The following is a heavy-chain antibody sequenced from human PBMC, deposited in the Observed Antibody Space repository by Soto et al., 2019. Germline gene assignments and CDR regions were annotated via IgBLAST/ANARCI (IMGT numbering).Heavy chain of an antibody. Sequence: SXSLSFSDSGCTFCSYGMHWFRQAPGKGLEWVAVISYDGSNKYYADSVKGRFTISRDNSKNTLYLQMNSLRAEDTAVYYCAKEKYYYGSGSYRWFDPWGQGTLVTVSS. CDR1: GCTFCSYG. J-gene: IGHJ5*02. CDR3: AKEKYYYGSGSYRWFDP. CDR2: ISYDGSNK. D-gene: IGHD3-10*01. V-gene: IGHV3-30*18.